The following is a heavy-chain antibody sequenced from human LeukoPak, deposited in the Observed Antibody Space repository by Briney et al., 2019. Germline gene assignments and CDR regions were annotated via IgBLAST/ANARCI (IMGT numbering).Heavy chain of an antibody. CDR2: IYYSGST. CDR1: GGSISSGDYY. V-gene: IGHV4-30-4*01. CDR3: ASCHTGRPPVSYWYFDL. Sequence: SETLSLTCTVSGGSISSGDYYWSWIRQPPGKGLEWIGYIYYSGSTYYNPSLKSRVTISVDTSKNQFSLKLSSVTAADTAVYYCASCHTGRPPVSYWYFDLWGRGTLVTVSS. J-gene: IGHJ2*01. D-gene: IGHD2-2*02.